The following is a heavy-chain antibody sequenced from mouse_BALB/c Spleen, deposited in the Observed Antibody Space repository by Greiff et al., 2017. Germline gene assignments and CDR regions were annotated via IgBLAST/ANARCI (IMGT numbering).Heavy chain of an antibody. CDR1: GYTFTSYV. CDR3: ARGTYYRYDGYAMDY. D-gene: IGHD2-14*01. CDR2: INPYNDGT. J-gene: IGHJ4*01. Sequence: EVQLQQSGPELVKPGASVKMSCKASGYTFTSYVMHWVKQKPGQGLEWIGYINPYNDGTKYNEKFKGKATLTSDKSSSTAYMELSSLTSEDSAVYYCARGTYYRYDGYAMDYWGQGTSVTVSS. V-gene: IGHV1-14*01.